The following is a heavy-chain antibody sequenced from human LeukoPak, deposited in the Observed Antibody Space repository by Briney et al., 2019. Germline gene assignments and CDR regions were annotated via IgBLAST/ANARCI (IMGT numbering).Heavy chain of an antibody. V-gene: IGHV3-30*02. Sequence: GGSLRLSCAAPGFTFSDSGMHWVRQAPGKGLEWLAFIRYDASNKYYADSVKGRFTISRDNSKNTLYLQMNSLRAEDTAVYYCARDSAIGTQALGYWGQGTLVTVSS. D-gene: IGHD6-13*01. CDR3: ARDSAIGTQALGY. J-gene: IGHJ4*02. CDR2: IRYDASNK. CDR1: GFTFSDSG.